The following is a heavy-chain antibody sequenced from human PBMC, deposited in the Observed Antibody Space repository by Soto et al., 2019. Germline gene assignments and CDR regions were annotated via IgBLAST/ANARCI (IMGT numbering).Heavy chain of an antibody. V-gene: IGHV1-69*01. CDR2: IIPVFGRA. CDR1: GGTFSNYA. CDR3: AVEGIGAVERLGWFDP. D-gene: IGHD1-1*01. J-gene: IGHJ5*02. Sequence: QVQLVQSGAEVKKPGSSVKVSCKASGGTFSNYAISWVRQAPGQGLEWMGGIIPVFGRADYAQKFQGRGTLSADESTSTAYMELSSPTSDDTAVYYCAVEGIGAVERLGWFDPWGQGTLVTVSS.